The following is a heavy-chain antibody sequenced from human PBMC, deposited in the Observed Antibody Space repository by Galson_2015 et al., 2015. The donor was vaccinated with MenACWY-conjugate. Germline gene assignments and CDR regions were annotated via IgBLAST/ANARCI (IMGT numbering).Heavy chain of an antibody. CDR3: ARESGDSSGHPSS. CDR2: MYRDGKT. V-gene: IGHV3-53*01. Sequence: SLRLSCAASGFRVSSEYMCWVRQAPGKGLEWVSIMYRDGKTFYADSVQGQFIIPRDNSKNSLYLQMNSLTAEDTAVYYCARESGDSSGHPSSWGHGTLVTVSS. CDR1: GFRVSSEY. J-gene: IGHJ5*01. D-gene: IGHD3-22*01.